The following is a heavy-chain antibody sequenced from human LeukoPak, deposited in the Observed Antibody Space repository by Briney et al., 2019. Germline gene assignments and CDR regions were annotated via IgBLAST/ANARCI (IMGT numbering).Heavy chain of an antibody. Sequence: SETLSLTCTVSGGSISSYYWSWLRQPPGKGLEWIGYIYYSGSTNYNPSLKSRVTISVDTSKNQFSLKLSSVTAADTAVYYCAKMLVRAGAPDAFDIWGQGTMVTVSS. J-gene: IGHJ3*02. D-gene: IGHD6-19*01. V-gene: IGHV4-59*01. CDR1: GGSISSYY. CDR3: AKMLVRAGAPDAFDI. CDR2: IYYSGST.